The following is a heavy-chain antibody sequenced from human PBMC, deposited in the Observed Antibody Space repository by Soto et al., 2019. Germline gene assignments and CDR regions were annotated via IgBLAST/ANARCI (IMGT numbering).Heavy chain of an antibody. CDR1: GGTFSSYT. V-gene: IGHV1-69*02. Sequence: ASVKVSCKASGGTFSSYTISWVRQAPGQGLEWMGRIIPILGIANYAQKFQGRVTITADKSTSTAYMELSSLRSEDTAVYYCAHYGDYVPSGMDVWGQGTTVTVSS. CDR3: AHYGDYVPSGMDV. CDR2: IIPILGIA. J-gene: IGHJ6*02. D-gene: IGHD4-17*01.